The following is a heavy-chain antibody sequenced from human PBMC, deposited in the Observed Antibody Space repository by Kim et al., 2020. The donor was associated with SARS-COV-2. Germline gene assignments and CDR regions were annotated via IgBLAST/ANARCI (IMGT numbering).Heavy chain of an antibody. Sequence: PSLQSRVTISVAKSKNQFSLKLGSVTAADTAVYYCALYYYDSSGYYLFDYWGQGTLVTVSS. D-gene: IGHD3-22*01. V-gene: IGHV4-39*01. CDR3: ALYYYDSSGYYLFDY. J-gene: IGHJ4*02.